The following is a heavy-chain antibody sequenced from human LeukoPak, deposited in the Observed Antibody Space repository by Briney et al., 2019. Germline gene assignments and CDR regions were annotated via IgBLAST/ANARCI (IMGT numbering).Heavy chain of an antibody. CDR1: GYTFTGYY. CDR2: INPNSGGT. CDR3: ARGLGSGHDLGREGGERNWFDP. V-gene: IGHV1-2*02. Sequence: ASVKVSCKASGYTFTGYYMHWVRQAPGQGLEWMGWINPNSGGTNYAQKFQGRVTMTRDTSISTAYMELSRLRSDDTAVYYCARGLGSGHDLGREGGERNWFDPWGQGTLVTVSS. J-gene: IGHJ5*02. D-gene: IGHD5-12*01.